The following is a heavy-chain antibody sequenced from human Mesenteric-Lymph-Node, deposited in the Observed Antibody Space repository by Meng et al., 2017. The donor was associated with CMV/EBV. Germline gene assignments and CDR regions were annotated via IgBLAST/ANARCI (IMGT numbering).Heavy chain of an antibody. V-gene: IGHV3-30*03. CDR2: ISYDGSDK. Sequence: GESLKISCAASGFTFSSFGVHWVRQAPGKGLEWVAVISYDGSDKYYADSVKGRFTISRDNSKNTLYLQMNSLGAEDTAVYYCARRRPYGDYDYWGQGTLVTVSS. CDR1: GFTFSSFG. CDR3: ARRRPYGDYDY. J-gene: IGHJ4*02. D-gene: IGHD4-17*01.